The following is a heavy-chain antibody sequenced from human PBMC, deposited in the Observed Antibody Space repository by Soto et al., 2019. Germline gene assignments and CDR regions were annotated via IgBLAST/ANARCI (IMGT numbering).Heavy chain of an antibody. V-gene: IGHV3-72*01. J-gene: IGHJ1*01. D-gene: IGHD6-19*01. Sequence: GGSLRLSCAASGFTFSDHYMDWVRQAPGKGLEWVGRIRNEANSYGTEYAASVRGRFTISRDDSKNSLYLQMNSLKTEDTAHYYCAKADGEQWLIPHLDNWGQGTQVTVSS. CDR1: GFTFSDHY. CDR2: IRNEANSYGT. CDR3: AKADGEQWLIPHLDN.